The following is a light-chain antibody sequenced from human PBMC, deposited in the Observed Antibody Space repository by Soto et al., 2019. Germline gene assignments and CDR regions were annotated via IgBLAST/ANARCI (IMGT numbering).Light chain of an antibody. CDR2: GAS. CDR1: QSVSSN. V-gene: IGKV3-15*01. Sequence: EIVMTQSPATLSVSPGERATLSCRASQSVSSNLAWYQQKPGQDPRLLIYGASTRATGIPARFSGSGSGTEFTLTISSLQSEDFAVYYCKQYNNWPRTFGQGTKLEIK. J-gene: IGKJ2*02. CDR3: KQYNNWPRT.